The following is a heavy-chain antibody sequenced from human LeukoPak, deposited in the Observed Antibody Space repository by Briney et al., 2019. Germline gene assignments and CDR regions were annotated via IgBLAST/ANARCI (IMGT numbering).Heavy chain of an antibody. Sequence: SVNLSLTCTVSGGSISSYYWSWLRQPQGKGLEWIGFIYYSGSTNYNPSLKSLVNISVDTSKNEFSLKLSSVTAADTAVYYCARDLDYYDSSGYQVAWFDPWGQGTLVTVSS. CDR2: IYYSGST. CDR3: ARDLDYYDSSGYQVAWFDP. J-gene: IGHJ5*02. CDR1: GGSISSYY. V-gene: IGHV4-59*01. D-gene: IGHD3-22*01.